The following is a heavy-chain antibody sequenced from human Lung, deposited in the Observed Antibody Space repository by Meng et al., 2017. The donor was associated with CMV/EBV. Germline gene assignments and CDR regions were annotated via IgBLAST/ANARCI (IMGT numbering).Heavy chain of an antibody. V-gene: IGHV3-9*01. J-gene: IGHJ6*02. Sequence: SLKISCAASGFTFDDYAMHWVRQAPGKGLEWVSGISWNSGSIGYADSVKGRFTISRDNAKTSLYLQMNSLRAEDTALYYCAKDIGGSAGYGMDVWGQGTTVTVSS. CDR1: GFTFDDYA. CDR2: ISWNSGSI. CDR3: AKDIGGSAGYGMDV.